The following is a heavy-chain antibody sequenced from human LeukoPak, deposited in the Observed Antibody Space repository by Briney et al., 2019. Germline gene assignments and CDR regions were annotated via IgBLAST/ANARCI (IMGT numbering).Heavy chain of an antibody. CDR3: AGEEEDQLQFWAYYYYYGMDV. CDR1: GFTFSSYS. Sequence: GGSLRLSCAASGFTFSSYSMNWVRQAPGKGLEWVSSISSSSYIYYADSVKGRFTISRDNAKNSLYLQMNSLRAEDTAVYYCAGEEEDQLQFWAYYYYYGMDVWGQGTTVTVSS. V-gene: IGHV3-21*01. J-gene: IGHJ6*02. CDR2: ISSSSYI. D-gene: IGHD5-24*01.